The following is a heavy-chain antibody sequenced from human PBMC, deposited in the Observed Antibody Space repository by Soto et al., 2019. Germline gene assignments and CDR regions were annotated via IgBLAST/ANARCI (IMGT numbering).Heavy chain of an antibody. D-gene: IGHD1-1*01. Sequence: QVHLVQSGAEVKKPGASVKVSCKASGYTFTSYGITWVRQAPGQGLEWMGWISAHNGNTDYEQKPQGRVIVTRDTSTSTAYMELRCLRSDDTGVYYCARGRYGDYWGQGALVTVSS. CDR2: ISAHNGNT. CDR1: GYTFTSYG. V-gene: IGHV1-18*01. CDR3: ARGRYGDY. J-gene: IGHJ4*02.